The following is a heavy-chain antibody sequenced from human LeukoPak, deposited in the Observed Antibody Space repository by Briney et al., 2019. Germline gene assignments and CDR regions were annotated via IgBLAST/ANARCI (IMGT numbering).Heavy chain of an antibody. CDR1: RGSITNSSCY. V-gene: IGHV4-39*01. CDR3: ARRAVVPAAVSYFDN. J-gene: IGHJ4*02. D-gene: IGHD2-2*01. CDR2: IYYTGTT. Sequence: SETLSLTCAVFRGSITNSSCYWGWIRQPPGKGLEWIGGIYYTGTTYYSPSLYSRITISMDTSKNQFSLRLASVTAADTALYYCARRAVVPAAVSYFDNWGQGTLVTVST.